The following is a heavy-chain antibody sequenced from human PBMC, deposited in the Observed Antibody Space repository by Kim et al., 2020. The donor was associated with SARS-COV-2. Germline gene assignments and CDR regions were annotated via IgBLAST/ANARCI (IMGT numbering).Heavy chain of an antibody. V-gene: IGHV3-23*01. D-gene: IGHD2-2*01. CDR1: GFTFSSYA. CDR2: ISDTGGAS. Sequence: GGSLRLSCAASGFTFSSYAATWVRQAPGKGLEWVSTISDTGGASYYADSVKGRFTISRDNSKNTLYLQMNNLRAEDTAVYYCAKDRTRSLPRYYYIMDVWGQGTTVTVSS. J-gene: IGHJ6*02. CDR3: AKDRTRSLPRYYYIMDV.